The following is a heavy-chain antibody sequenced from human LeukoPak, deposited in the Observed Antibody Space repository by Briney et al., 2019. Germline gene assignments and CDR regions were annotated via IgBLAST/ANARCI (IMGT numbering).Heavy chain of an antibody. Sequence: QAGGSLRLSCAASGFTFSSYAMSWVRQAPGKGLEWVSAISGSGGSTYYADSVKGRFTISRDNSKNSLYLQMNSLRAEDTALYYCARLDYYDRGTPAYWGQGTLVTVSS. J-gene: IGHJ4*02. CDR1: GFTFSSYA. D-gene: IGHD3-22*01. V-gene: IGHV3-23*01. CDR2: ISGSGGST. CDR3: ARLDYYDRGTPAY.